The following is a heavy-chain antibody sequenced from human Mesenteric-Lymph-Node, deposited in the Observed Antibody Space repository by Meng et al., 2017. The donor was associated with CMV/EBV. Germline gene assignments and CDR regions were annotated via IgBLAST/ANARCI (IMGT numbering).Heavy chain of an antibody. J-gene: IGHJ4*02. Sequence: ASVKVSCKASGYTFTGYYLHWVRQAPGQGLEWMGWIDPNSGGTNYTQKFQGRVTMTRDTSISTGYMELSSLRSEDTAVYYCARLGGWYDYWGQGTLVTVSS. D-gene: IGHD6-19*01. CDR3: ARLGGWYDY. CDR1: GYTFTGYY. V-gene: IGHV1-2*02. CDR2: IDPNSGGT.